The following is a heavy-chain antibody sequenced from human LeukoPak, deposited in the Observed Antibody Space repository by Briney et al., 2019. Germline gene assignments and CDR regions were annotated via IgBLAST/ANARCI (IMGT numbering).Heavy chain of an antibody. V-gene: IGHV3-7*04. CDR3: ARGRYMDV. CDR1: GFTFSGHW. Sequence: GGSLRLSCAASGFTFSGHWMSWVRQAPGKGLEWVANIKQDGSEKYYVDSVKGRFTISRDNAKNSLYLQMNSLRAEDTAVYYCARGRYMDVWGKGTTVTISS. J-gene: IGHJ6*03. CDR2: IKQDGSEK.